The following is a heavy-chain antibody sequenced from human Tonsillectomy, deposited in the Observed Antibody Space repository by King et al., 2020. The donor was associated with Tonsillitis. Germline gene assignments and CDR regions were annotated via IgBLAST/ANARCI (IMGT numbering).Heavy chain of an antibody. CDR2: IRTKANTFAT. CDR3: AAADGSETIDY. J-gene: IGHJ4*02. V-gene: IGHV3-73*02. Sequence: VQLVESGGGFVQPGGSLKLSCAASGLTFSASPMHWVRQASGKGLEWVGRIRTKANTFATIYAASLKGRFTISRDDSQNTAYLQMNSLETEDTAIYYCAAADGSETIDYWGQGTLVTVSP. D-gene: IGHD1/OR15-1a*01. CDR1: GLTFSASP.